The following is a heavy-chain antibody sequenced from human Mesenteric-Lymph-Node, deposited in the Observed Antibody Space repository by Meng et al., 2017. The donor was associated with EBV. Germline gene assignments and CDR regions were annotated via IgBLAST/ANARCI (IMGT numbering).Heavy chain of an antibody. Sequence: QVRLVQSGDEVKKPGSSVKVSCKASGGTFSSFDIAWMRQAPGQGLEWMGWISAYNGDTKYAQKVQDRVTMTTDTSTSTVYMELRSLGSDDTAVYYCARDHGGKYYYWGQGTLVTVSS. CDR1: GGTFSSFD. CDR2: ISAYNGDT. V-gene: IGHV1-18*01. J-gene: IGHJ4*02. CDR3: ARDHGGKYYY. D-gene: IGHD1-26*01.